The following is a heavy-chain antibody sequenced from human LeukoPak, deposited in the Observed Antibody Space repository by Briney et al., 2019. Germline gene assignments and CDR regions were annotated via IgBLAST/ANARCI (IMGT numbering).Heavy chain of an antibody. J-gene: IGHJ6*02. D-gene: IGHD6-13*01. CDR3: ARSSSSWSLSYYYYYGMDV. CDR2: INPNSGGT. V-gene: IGHV1-2*02. CDR1: GYTFTGYY. Sequence: ASVKVSCKASGYTFTGYYMHWVRQAPGQGLEWMGWINPNSGGTNYAQKFQGRVTMTRDTSISTAYMELSRLRPDDTAVYYCARSSSSWSLSYYYYYGMDVWGQGTTVTVSS.